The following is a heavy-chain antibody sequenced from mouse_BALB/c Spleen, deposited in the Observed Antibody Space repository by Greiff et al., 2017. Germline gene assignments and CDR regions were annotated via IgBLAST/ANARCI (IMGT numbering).Heavy chain of an antibody. CDR2: ISYDGSN. J-gene: IGHJ3*01. V-gene: IGHV3-6*02. Sequence: DVKLQESGPGLVKPSQSLSLTCSVTGYSITSGYYWNWIRQFPGNKLEWMGYISYDGSNNYNPSLKNRISITRDTSKNQFFLKLNSVTTEDTATYYCARGAPGTWFAYWGQGTLVTVSA. CDR3: ARGAPGTWFAY. CDR1: GYSITSGYY. D-gene: IGHD4-1*01.